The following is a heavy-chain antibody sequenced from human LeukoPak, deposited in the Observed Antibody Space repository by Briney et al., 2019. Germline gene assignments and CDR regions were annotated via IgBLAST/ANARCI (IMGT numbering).Heavy chain of an antibody. CDR1: GFTFSDYY. CDR3: ASNVGSSSWPDY. D-gene: IGHD6-13*01. J-gene: IGHJ4*02. CDR2: ISSSGSAI. Sequence: GGSLRLSCAASGFTFSDYYMSWIRQAPGKGLEWVAYISSSGSAIYYADSVKGRFTISRDNAKNSLYLQMNSLRAEDTAVYYCASNVGSSSWPDYWGQATLVTVSS. V-gene: IGHV3-11*01.